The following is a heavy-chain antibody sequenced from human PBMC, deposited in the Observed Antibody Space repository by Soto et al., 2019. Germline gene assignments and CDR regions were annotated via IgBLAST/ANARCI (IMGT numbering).Heavy chain of an antibody. J-gene: IGHJ5*02. Sequence: EVQLVESGGGLVKPGGSLRLSCAASGFTFSSYSMNWVRQAPGKGLEWVSSISSSSSYIYYADSVKCRFTISRDNAKNSLYLQMNSLRAEDTAVYYCARDHCSSTSCYGWFDPWGQGTLVTVSS. D-gene: IGHD2-2*01. V-gene: IGHV3-21*01. CDR3: ARDHCSSTSCYGWFDP. CDR1: GFTFSSYS. CDR2: ISSSSSYI.